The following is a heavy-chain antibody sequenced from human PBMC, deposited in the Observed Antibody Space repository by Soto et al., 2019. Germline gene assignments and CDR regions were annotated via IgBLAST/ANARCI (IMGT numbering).Heavy chain of an antibody. CDR1: GGTFSNHA. CDR2: IIPIFSTT. Sequence: QVHLVQSGAEVKKPGSSVKVSCKAPGGTFSNHAINWVRQAPGQGLEWMGRIIPIFSTTNYAQKFQGRVTMTADESTITAYLELSSLKQDDTAVYYCAREVAADGTFREDVDIWGQGTLVTVSS. CDR3: AREVAADGTFREDVDI. J-gene: IGHJ3*02. D-gene: IGHD6-13*01. V-gene: IGHV1-69*12.